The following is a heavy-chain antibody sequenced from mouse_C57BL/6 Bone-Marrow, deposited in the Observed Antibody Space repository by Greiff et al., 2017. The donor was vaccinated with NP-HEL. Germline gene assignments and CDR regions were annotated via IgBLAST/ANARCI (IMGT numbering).Heavy chain of an antibody. CDR2: ISYSGST. CDR1: GSSITRGYD. Sequence: EVQLVESGPGMVKPSQSLSLTCTVTGSSITRGYDWHWIRHFPGNKLEWMGYISYSGSTNYNPSLKSRISITHDTSKNHFFLKLNSVTTEDTATYYCARDSDYDCWGQGTTLTVSS. J-gene: IGHJ2*01. CDR3: ARDSDYDC. D-gene: IGHD2-4*01. V-gene: IGHV3-1*01.